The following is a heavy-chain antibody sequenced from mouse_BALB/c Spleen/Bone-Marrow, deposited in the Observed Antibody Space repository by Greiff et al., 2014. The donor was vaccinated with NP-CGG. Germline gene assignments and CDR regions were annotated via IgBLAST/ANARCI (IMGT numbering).Heavy chain of an antibody. V-gene: IGHV2-6-2*01. CDR1: GFSLNSYG. D-gene: IGHD2-2*01. Sequence: VQLVESGPDLVAPSQSLSITCTVSGFSLNSYGVHWVRQPPGKGLEWLGVIWSDGSTTYNSALKSRLSISKDNSKSQLFLKMNSLQTDGTAMYYCARHERGYPYAMDYWGQGTSVTVSS. CDR3: ARHERGYPYAMDY. J-gene: IGHJ4*01. CDR2: IWSDGST.